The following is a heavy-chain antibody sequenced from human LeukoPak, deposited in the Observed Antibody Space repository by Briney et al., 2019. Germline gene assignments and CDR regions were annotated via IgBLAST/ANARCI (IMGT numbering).Heavy chain of an antibody. CDR3: ARTGDYSRHFDY. CDR2: IDWDDDK. J-gene: IGHJ4*02. CDR1: GFSLTTSGMC. Sequence: SGPTLVNPTQILTLTCTFSGFSLTTSGMCVSWIRQPPGKALEWLARIDWDDDKYYSTSTSLKTRLTISKDTSKNQVVLTMTNMDPVDTATYYCARTGDYSRHFDYWGQGTLVTVSS. D-gene: IGHD2-21*01. V-gene: IGHV2-70*11.